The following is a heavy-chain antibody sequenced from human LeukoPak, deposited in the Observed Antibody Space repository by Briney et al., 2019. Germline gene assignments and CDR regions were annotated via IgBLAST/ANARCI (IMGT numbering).Heavy chain of an antibody. CDR3: AKDESLAGPDY. J-gene: IGHJ4*02. Sequence: GGSLRLSCGASGFTFSSYGMNWVRQAPGKGLEWAAVIWNDGSNKYYADSVKGRFTISRDNSKNTLYLQMNSLRAEDTAVYYCAKDESLAGPDYWGQGTLVTVSS. D-gene: IGHD6-19*01. V-gene: IGHV3-30*02. CDR2: IWNDGSNK. CDR1: GFTFSSYG.